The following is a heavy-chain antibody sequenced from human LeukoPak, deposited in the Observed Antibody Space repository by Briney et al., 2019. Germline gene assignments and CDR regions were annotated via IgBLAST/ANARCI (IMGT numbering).Heavy chain of an antibody. Sequence: GGSLRLSCAASGFTFSSYGMHWVRQAPGKGLEWVAVISYDGSNKYYADSVKGRFTISRDNSKNTLYLQMNSLRAEDTAVYYCAKVGGITMIGDYMDVWGKGTTVTVSS. J-gene: IGHJ6*03. CDR1: GFTFSSYG. CDR2: ISYDGSNK. D-gene: IGHD3-10*02. V-gene: IGHV3-30*18. CDR3: AKVGGITMIGDYMDV.